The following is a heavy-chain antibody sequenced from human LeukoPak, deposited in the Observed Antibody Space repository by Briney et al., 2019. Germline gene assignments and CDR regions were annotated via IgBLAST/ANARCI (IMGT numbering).Heavy chain of an antibody. Sequence: GASVKVSCKASGYTFTSYGISWVRQAPGQGLEWMGWISAYNGNTNYAQKFQGRVTMTTDTSTSTAYMELRSLRSDDTAVYYCAGSGDIVATKSFDYWGLGTLVTVSS. CDR1: GYTFTSYG. CDR2: ISAYNGNT. J-gene: IGHJ4*02. D-gene: IGHD5-12*01. V-gene: IGHV1-18*01. CDR3: AGSGDIVATKSFDY.